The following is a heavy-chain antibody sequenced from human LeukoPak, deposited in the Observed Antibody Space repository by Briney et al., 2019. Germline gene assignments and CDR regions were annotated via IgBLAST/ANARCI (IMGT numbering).Heavy chain of an antibody. Sequence: SETLSLTCGVYGGSFSGFYWSWIRQTPGKGLEWIGEINPIGSTHYNPSLKSRVTISVDTSKNQFSLKLSSVTAADTAVYFCARPPVVPSPMRNYYYGMDVWGQGTTVTVSS. D-gene: IGHD2-2*01. CDR2: INPIGST. CDR3: ARPPVVPSPMRNYYYGMDV. V-gene: IGHV4-34*01. CDR1: GGSFSGFY. J-gene: IGHJ6*02.